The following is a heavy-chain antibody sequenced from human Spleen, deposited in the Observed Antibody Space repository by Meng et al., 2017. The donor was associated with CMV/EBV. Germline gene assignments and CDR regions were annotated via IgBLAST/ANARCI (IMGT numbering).Heavy chain of an antibody. CDR2: IRRDGSDD. D-gene: IGHD6-6*01. CDR1: GFIFSDYG. Sequence: SCAASGFIFSDYGMHWVRQAPGKGLEWVAFIRRDGSDDYYADSMKGRFTISRDNSKNMLYLQTTSLRPEDTAVYYCAKDLGSSSRSYWGQGTLVTVSS. CDR3: AKDLGSSSRSY. J-gene: IGHJ4*02. V-gene: IGHV3-30*02.